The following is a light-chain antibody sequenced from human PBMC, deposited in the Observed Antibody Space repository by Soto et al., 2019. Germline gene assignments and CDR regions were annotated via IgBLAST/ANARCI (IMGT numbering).Light chain of an antibody. J-gene: IGLJ2*01. CDR1: SSDIGGYDY. CDR2: AVR. CDR3: SSYTSSSTLVV. Sequence: QSVLTQPASVSGSHGQSITISCTGTSSDIGGYDYVSWYQQHPGRAPKLMIYAVRNRPSGVSDRFSGSRSGNTASLRISGLQAEDEADYYCSSYTSSSTLVVFGGGTQLTVL. V-gene: IGLV2-14*03.